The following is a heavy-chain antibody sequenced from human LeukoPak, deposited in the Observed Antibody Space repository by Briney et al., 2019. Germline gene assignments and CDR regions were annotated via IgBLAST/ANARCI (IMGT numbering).Heavy chain of an antibody. CDR3: ARSSGYADY. D-gene: IGHD5-12*01. CDR2: IYYSGST. CDR1: VDSISSYY. J-gene: IGHJ4*02. Sequence: SETLSLICTVSVDSISSYYWSWIRHPPGKGLEWIGYIYYSGSTNYNPSLKSRVTISVDTSKNQFSLKLSSVTAADTAVYYCARSSGYADYWGQGNPGHRLL. V-gene: IGHV4-59*08.